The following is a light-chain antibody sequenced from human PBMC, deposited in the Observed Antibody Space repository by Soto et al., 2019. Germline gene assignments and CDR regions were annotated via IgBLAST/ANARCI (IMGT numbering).Light chain of an antibody. CDR2: GAS. CDR1: QSVSSSY. J-gene: IGKJ2*01. Sequence: EIVLTQSPGTLSLSPGERATLSCRASQSVSSSYLAWYQQKPGQAPRLLIYGASSMATGIPDRFSGSGSGTDFTLTISRLETEDFAVYYCQQYGSSSYTLGQGTKLEIK. V-gene: IGKV3-20*01. CDR3: QQYGSSSYT.